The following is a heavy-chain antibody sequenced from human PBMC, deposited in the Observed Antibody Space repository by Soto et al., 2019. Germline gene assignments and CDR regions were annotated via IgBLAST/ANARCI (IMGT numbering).Heavy chain of an antibody. J-gene: IGHJ3*01. Sequence: QVQLVQSGAEVKKPGASMKVSCKASGYTFSDYYMHWVRQAPGQGLECMGWISPNNGATNYAQKFQDRVTMTRDASITTAYMELSRLRSDDTAVYSCARGGEFCSTGSCNSSLGDAFDVWGQGTTVTVSS. CDR1: GYTFSDYY. CDR2: ISPNNGAT. CDR3: ARGGEFCSTGSCNSSLGDAFDV. V-gene: IGHV1-2*02. D-gene: IGHD2-15*01.